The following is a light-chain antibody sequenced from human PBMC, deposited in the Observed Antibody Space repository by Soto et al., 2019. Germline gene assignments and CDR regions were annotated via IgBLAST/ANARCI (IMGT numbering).Light chain of an antibody. V-gene: IGKV1-5*01. CDR2: DAS. CDR3: QQNNYY. CDR1: QTISSW. Sequence: DIQMTQSASTLSASVGDRVTITCRASQTISSWLAWYQQKPGKAPKVLIYDASNLGSGVPSRFSGSGSGTEFTLTISSLQPDDFATYYCQQNNYYFGQGTKLEIK. J-gene: IGKJ2*01.